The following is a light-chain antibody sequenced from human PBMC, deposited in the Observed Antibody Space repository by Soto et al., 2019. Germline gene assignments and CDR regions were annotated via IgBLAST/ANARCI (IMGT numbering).Light chain of an antibody. CDR3: KKYHSDQIN. CDR2: WAS. CDR1: HRVLSSSDNQNY. V-gene: IGKV4-1*01. J-gene: IGKJ5*01. Sequence: VMTQSPDSLGVSLGDRATLNSKSSHRVLSSSDNQNYLAWFKQKQGQPPKLIMYWASTRKSGVPDRFSGGGSGKDFTITIRSLQDKDVEVYYCKKYHSDQINFAEGPRLEIK.